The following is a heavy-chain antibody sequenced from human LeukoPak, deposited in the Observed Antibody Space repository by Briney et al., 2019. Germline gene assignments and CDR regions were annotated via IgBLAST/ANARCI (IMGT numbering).Heavy chain of an antibody. V-gene: IGHV3-23*01. D-gene: IGHD3-9*01. J-gene: IGHJ4*02. CDR2: ITCSGGNT. Sequence: GGSLRLSCAASGFTFSNYAMSWVRQAPGKGLEWVSAITCSGGNTYYADSVKGRFTISRDNSKNTLYLQMNSLRAEDTAVYYCAKWGDFDVLTGYYVPDFWGQGTLVTVSS. CDR3: AKWGDFDVLTGYYVPDF. CDR1: GFTFSNYA.